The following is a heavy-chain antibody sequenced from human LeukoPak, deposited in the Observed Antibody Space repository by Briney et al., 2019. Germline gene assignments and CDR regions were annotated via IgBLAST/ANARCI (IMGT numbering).Heavy chain of an antibody. V-gene: IGHV4-39*07. CDR3: ARDYSNFGWFDP. Sequence: KPSETLSLTCTVSGGSISSSSYYWGWIRQPPGKGLEWIGSIYYSGNTYHNPSLKSRVTISVDTSKNQFSLKLSSVTAADTAVYYCARDYSNFGWFDPWRQGTLVTVSS. D-gene: IGHD4-11*01. CDR2: IYYSGNT. CDR1: GGSISSSSYY. J-gene: IGHJ5*02.